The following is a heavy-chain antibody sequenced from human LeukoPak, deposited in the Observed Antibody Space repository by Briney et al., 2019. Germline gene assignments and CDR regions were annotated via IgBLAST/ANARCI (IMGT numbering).Heavy chain of an antibody. CDR2: IIPIFGTA. Sequence: ASVKVSCKASGGTFSSYAISWVRQAPRQGLDWMGGIIPIFGTANYAQKFQCRVTLTADESTSTAYMELSSLRSEDTAVYYSARDLSQGLVVAYYYMDVWGKGTTVTVSS. J-gene: IGHJ6*03. CDR3: ARDLSQGLVVAYYYMDV. V-gene: IGHV1-69*13. CDR1: GGTFSSYA. D-gene: IGHD2-2*01.